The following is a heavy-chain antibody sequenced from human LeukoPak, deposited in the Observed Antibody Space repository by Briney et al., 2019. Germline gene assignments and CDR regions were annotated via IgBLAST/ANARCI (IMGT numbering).Heavy chain of an antibody. CDR3: ARARGYGSGTYSDY. CDR2: INPNSGGT. V-gene: IGHV1-2*04. D-gene: IGHD3-10*01. Sequence: ASVKVSCKASGYTFTSYYMHWVRQAPGQGLEWMGCINPNSGGTNYAQKFQGWVTMTRDTSISTAYMELIRLKSDDTAVYYCARARGYGSGTYSDYWGQGTPVTVSS. CDR1: GYTFTSYY. J-gene: IGHJ4*02.